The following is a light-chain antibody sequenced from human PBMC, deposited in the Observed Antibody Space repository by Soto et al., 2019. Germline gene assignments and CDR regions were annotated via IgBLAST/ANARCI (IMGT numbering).Light chain of an antibody. J-gene: IGKJ1*01. CDR2: GAS. Sequence: EIVMMHSPATLSVSPGERSTLSCRASQSVSSNLAWYQQKPGQAPRLLIYGASTRATGIPDRFSGSGSGTDFTLTISRLEPEDFAVYYCQQYGSSGTFGQGTKVDI. CDR3: QQYGSSGT. CDR1: QSVSSN. V-gene: IGKV3-20*01.